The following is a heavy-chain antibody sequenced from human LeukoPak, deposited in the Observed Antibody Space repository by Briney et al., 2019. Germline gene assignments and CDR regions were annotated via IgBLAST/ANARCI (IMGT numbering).Heavy chain of an antibody. D-gene: IGHD6-13*01. CDR3: TTAAAGSSSFDY. J-gene: IGHJ4*02. Sequence: GGSLRLSCAASGFTFSNAWMSWVRQAPGKGLEWVGRIKSKTDGGTTDYAAPVKGRFTISRDDSKNTLYLQMNSLKTEDTAVYYCTTAAAGSSSFDYWGQGTLVTVSS. CDR1: GFTFSNAW. CDR2: IKSKTDGGTT. V-gene: IGHV3-15*01.